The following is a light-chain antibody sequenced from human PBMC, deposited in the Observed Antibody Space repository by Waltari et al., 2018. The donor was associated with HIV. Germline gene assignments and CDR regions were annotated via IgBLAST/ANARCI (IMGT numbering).Light chain of an antibody. J-gene: IGKJ3*01. CDR3: QQSYNIPLT. Sequence: DIQMTQSPSSLSASVGDRVTITCRASQNINTYLNWYQQKRGSAPKLLIYTASSLQSGVPSRFSGSGSGTDFTLTINSLRPEDFATYYCQQSYNIPLTFGPGTTV. CDR2: TAS. CDR1: QNINTY. V-gene: IGKV1-39*01.